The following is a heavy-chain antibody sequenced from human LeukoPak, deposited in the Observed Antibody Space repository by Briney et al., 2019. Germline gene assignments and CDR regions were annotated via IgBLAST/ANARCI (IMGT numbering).Heavy chain of an antibody. Sequence: PGGSLRLSCVGSGFTFSNAWLSWVRQAPGKGLEWVGRIKSKPDGGTIDYAAPVKGRFTISRDDSKNTLYFQMDSLKTEDTAVYFCTTGLFFDYWGQGTLVTVSS. J-gene: IGHJ4*02. CDR2: IKSKPDGGTI. CDR3: TTGLFFDY. CDR1: GFTFSNAW. V-gene: IGHV3-15*01.